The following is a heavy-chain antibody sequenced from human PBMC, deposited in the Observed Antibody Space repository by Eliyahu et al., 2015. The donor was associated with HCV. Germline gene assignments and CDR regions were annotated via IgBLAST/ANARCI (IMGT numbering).Heavy chain of an antibody. D-gene: IGHD3-22*01. J-gene: IGHJ5*02. V-gene: IGHV3-23*01. Sequence: EVQLLESGGGSARPGGSLRLSCVASGLNFSNYVMNWVRQSPEKGLEWLSGISVTGGKEFYADSVKGRFTVSRDDSKSTLYLQMNRLRVEDTAVYYCASRIDDYYESSGYYYALDQWGQGALVTVSS. CDR3: ASRIDDYYESSGYYYALDQ. CDR2: ISVTGGKE. CDR1: GLNFSNYV.